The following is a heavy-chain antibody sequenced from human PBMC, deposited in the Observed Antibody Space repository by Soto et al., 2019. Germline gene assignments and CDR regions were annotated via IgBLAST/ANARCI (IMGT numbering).Heavy chain of an antibody. J-gene: IGHJ4*02. CDR2: IIPILGIA. D-gene: IGHD4-17*01. CDR3: ASDGALQYGGYLWFDY. Sequence: QVQLVQSGAEVKKPGSSVKVSCKASGGTFSSYTISWVRQAPGQGLEWMGRIIPILGIANYAQKFQGRVTITADKSASTAYMELSSLRSEDRAVYYCASDGALQYGGYLWFDYWVQGTLVTVSS. CDR1: GGTFSSYT. V-gene: IGHV1-69*02.